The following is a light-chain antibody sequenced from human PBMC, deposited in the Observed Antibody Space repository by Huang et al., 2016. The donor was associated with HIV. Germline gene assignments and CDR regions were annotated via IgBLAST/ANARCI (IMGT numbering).Light chain of an antibody. CDR2: EVS. Sequence: DIVMIQTPLSLSVTPGQPASISCKSSQSLLHSAGKTYLYWYLQKPGQSPHLLIYEVSSRVSGVPDRVSGSGSGTDFTLKISRVEAEDVGVYYCMQGKHFPRTFGQGTKVEIK. CDR3: MQGKHFPRT. V-gene: IGKV2-29*02. J-gene: IGKJ1*01. CDR1: QSLLHSAGKTY.